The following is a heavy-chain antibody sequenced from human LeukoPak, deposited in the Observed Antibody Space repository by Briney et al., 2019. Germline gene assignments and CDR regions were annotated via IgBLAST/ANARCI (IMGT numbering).Heavy chain of an antibody. J-gene: IGHJ4*02. CDR3: AKTYDLGGVYYFDY. V-gene: IGHV3-53*01. Sequence: GGSLRLSCAASGFTVSSNYMSWVRQAPGKGLEWVSVIYSGGSTYYADSVKGRFTISRDNSKNTLYLQMNSLRAEDTAVYYCAKTYDLGGVYYFDYWGREPWSPSPQ. CDR2: IYSGGST. D-gene: IGHD3-3*01. CDR1: GFTVSSNY.